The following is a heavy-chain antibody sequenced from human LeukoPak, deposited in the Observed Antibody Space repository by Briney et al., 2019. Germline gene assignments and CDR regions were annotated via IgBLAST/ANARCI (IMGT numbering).Heavy chain of an antibody. D-gene: IGHD2-2*01. V-gene: IGHV1-3*01. CDR1: GYTFTSYA. J-gene: IGHJ6*02. Sequence: ASVKVSCKASGYTFTSYAIHWVRQAPGQRLEWMGWINAGNGNTKYSQKFQGRVTITRDTSASTAYMELSSLRSEDTAVYYCAISSTSCYHDYYYYYGMDVWGQGTTVTVSS. CDR3: AISSTSCYHDYYYYYGMDV. CDR2: INAGNGNT.